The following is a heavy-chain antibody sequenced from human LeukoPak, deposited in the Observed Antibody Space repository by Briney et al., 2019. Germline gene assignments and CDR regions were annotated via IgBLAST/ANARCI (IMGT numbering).Heavy chain of an antibody. Sequence: ASVKVSCKVSEYTLTELSMHWVRQAPGKALEWMGGFDPEDGETIYAQKFQGRVTMTEDTSTDTAYMELSSLRSEDTAVYYCATTYSSSWYPFDYWGQGTLVTVSS. D-gene: IGHD6-13*01. CDR1: EYTLTELS. CDR3: ATTYSSSWYPFDY. CDR2: FDPEDGET. J-gene: IGHJ4*02. V-gene: IGHV1-24*01.